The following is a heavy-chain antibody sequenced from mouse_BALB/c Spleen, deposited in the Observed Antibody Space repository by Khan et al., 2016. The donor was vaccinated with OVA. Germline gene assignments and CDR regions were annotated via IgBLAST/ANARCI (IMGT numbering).Heavy chain of an antibody. CDR1: GFTFSDYG. V-gene: IGHV5-15*02. Sequence: DVMLVESGGGLVQPGGSRKLSCAASGFTFSDYGMAWVRQAPGKGPEWVAFISNLAYSIYYADTVTGRFTISRENAKNTLYLKMSSLRSEDTAMYYCARDYYGSSYWYFDVWGAGTTVTVSS. CDR3: ARDYYGSSYWYFDV. D-gene: IGHD1-1*01. J-gene: IGHJ1*01. CDR2: ISNLAYSI.